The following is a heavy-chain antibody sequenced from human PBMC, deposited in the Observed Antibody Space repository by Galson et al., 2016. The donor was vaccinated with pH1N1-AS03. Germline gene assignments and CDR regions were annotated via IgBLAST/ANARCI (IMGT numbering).Heavy chain of an antibody. D-gene: IGHD2/OR15-2a*01. J-gene: IGHJ4*02. CDR2: IIPLSGTT. V-gene: IGHV1-69*13. CDR1: GGTFATFA. Sequence: SVKVSCKASGGTFATFAVSWVRQARGQGLEWMGGIIPLSGTTNYAQKFQGRLTITADDSTGTASMELSILTSDDTAVYYCARDRYRDTSTDFYESAYWGQGTLVTVSS. CDR3: ARDRYRDTSTDFYESAY.